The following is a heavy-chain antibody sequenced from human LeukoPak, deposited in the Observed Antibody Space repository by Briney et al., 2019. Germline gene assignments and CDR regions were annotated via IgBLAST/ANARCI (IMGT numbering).Heavy chain of an antibody. J-gene: IGHJ5*02. CDR2: IYYSGST. CDR1: GVSVSSGSYY. Sequence: SETLSLTCTVSGVSVSSGSYYWSWLRQPPGKGLEWIGYIYYSGSTNYNPSLKSRVTISVDTSKNQFSLKLSSVTAADTAVYYCARVSGTTDNWFDPWGQGTLVTVSS. V-gene: IGHV4-61*01. D-gene: IGHD1-26*01. CDR3: ARVSGTTDNWFDP.